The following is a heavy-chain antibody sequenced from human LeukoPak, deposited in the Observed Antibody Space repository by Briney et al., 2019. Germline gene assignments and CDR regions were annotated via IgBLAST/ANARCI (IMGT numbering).Heavy chain of an antibody. Sequence: GGSLRLSCAASGFTFSSNYMSWVRQAPGKRLEWVSVIYSGGSTYYADSVKGRFTISRDNSKNTLYLQMNSLRAEDTAVYYCARYRDDWNDDLFDYWGQGTLVTVSS. J-gene: IGHJ4*02. CDR3: ARYRDDWNDDLFDY. CDR1: GFTFSSNY. V-gene: IGHV3-53*01. D-gene: IGHD1-1*01. CDR2: IYSGGST.